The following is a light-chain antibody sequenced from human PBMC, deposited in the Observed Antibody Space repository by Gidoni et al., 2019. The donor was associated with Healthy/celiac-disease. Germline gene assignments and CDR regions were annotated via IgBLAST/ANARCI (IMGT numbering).Light chain of an antibody. CDR3: QQSYSTPRFT. Sequence: DIQMNQSPPSLSASVGDRVTITCRASQSISSYLNWYHQKPWKAPTLLIYAASSLQSGVPSRFSGGGSGTDFTLTISSLQPEDFATYYCQQSYSTPRFTFGPGTKVDIK. CDR1: QSISSY. CDR2: AAS. J-gene: IGKJ3*01. V-gene: IGKV1-39*01.